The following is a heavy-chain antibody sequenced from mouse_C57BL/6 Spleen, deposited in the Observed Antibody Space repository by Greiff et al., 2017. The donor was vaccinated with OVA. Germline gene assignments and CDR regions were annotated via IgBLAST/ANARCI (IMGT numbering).Heavy chain of an antibody. V-gene: IGHV1-64*01. D-gene: IGHD1-1*01. J-gene: IGHJ1*03. Sequence: QVQLQQPGAELVKPGASVKLSCKASGYTFTSYWMHWVKQRPGQGLEWIGMIHPNSGSTNYNEKFKSKATLTVDKSSSTAYMHLSSLTSEDSAVYYSARSGYYGSSKGYFDVWGTGTTVTVSS. CDR1: GYTFTSYW. CDR3: ARSGYYGSSKGYFDV. CDR2: IHPNSGST.